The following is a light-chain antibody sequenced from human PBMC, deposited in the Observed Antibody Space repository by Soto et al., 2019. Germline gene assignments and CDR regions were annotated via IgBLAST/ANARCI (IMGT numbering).Light chain of an antibody. V-gene: IGKV1-8*01. J-gene: IGKJ3*01. Sequence: AIRMTQSPSSFSASTGDRVTITCRASQGISSYLAWYQQKPGKAPKLLNYAASTLQSGVPSRLSGSGSGTDFTLTISCLQSEDFATYYCQEYYSYPPAFGPGTKVDIK. CDR1: QGISSY. CDR3: QEYYSYPPA. CDR2: AAS.